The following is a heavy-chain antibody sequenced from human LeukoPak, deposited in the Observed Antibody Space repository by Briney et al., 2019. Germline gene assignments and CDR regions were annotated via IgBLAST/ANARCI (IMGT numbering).Heavy chain of an antibody. CDR3: ARGTGQQLVQGF. J-gene: IGHJ4*02. V-gene: IGHV7-4-1*02. CDR2: IHTNTGNP. CDR1: GYTFANYP. D-gene: IGHD6-13*01. Sequence: ASVKVSCTASGYTFANYPINWVRQAPGQGLEWMGWIHTNTGNPIYARDFAGRFVFSLDTAVNTAYLQINSLKVEDTAVYYCARGTGQQLVQGFWGQGALVTVSS.